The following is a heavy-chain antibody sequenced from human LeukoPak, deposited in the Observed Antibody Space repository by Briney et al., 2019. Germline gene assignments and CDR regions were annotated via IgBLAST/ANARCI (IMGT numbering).Heavy chain of an antibody. J-gene: IGHJ4*02. Sequence: GGSLRLSCAASGFTFSSYGMHWVRQAPGKGLEWVAVISYDGSNKYYADSVKGRFTISRDNSKNTLYLQMNSLRAEDTAVYYCAKGGRQYHISLNDYWGQGTLVTVSS. V-gene: IGHV3-30*18. CDR3: AKGGRQYHISLNDY. CDR2: ISYDGSNK. CDR1: GFTFSSYG. D-gene: IGHD3-9*01.